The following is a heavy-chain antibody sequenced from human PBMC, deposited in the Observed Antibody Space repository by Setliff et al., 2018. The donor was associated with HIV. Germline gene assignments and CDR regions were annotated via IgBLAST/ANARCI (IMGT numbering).Heavy chain of an antibody. CDR1: GFTFSSYS. CDR2: ISSSSSSI. V-gene: IGHV3-48*01. CDR3: ARGNYDRDY. J-gene: IGHJ4*02. D-gene: IGHD3-22*01. Sequence: PGGSLRLSCAASGFTFSSYSMNWVRQAPGKGLEWVSYISSSSSSIYYADSVKGRFTISRDNAKNSLYLQMNSLRVEDTAVHYCARGNYDRDYWGQGTLVTVSS.